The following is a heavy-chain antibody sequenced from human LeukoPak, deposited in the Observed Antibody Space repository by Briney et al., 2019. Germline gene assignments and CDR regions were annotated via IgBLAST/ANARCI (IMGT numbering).Heavy chain of an antibody. CDR2: ITGISTYM. Sequence: GRSLRLSCVASGFTFSDYSMNWVRQAPGKGLEWVSSITGISTYMYYTDSVKGRFTISRDNAKNTLYLQMNSLRAEDTAVYYCARDYDRSRDYGMDVWGQGTTVTVSS. V-gene: IGHV3-21*01. D-gene: IGHD3-16*01. CDR3: ARDYDRSRDYGMDV. CDR1: GFTFSDYS. J-gene: IGHJ6*02.